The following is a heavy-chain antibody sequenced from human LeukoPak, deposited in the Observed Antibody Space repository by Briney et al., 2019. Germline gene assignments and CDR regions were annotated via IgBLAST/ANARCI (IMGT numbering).Heavy chain of an antibody. CDR3: AHSDRNGSYYYYYYMDV. CDR2: IYWDDDK. J-gene: IGHJ6*03. V-gene: IGHV2-5*02. D-gene: IGHD3-10*01. Sequence: SGPTLVKPTQTLTLTCTFSGFSLSTSGVGVGWIRQPPGKALEWLALIYWDDDKRYSPSLKSRLTITKDTSKNQVVLTMTNMDPVDTATYYCAHSDRNGSYYYYYYMDVWGKGTTVTVS. CDR1: GFSLSTSGVG.